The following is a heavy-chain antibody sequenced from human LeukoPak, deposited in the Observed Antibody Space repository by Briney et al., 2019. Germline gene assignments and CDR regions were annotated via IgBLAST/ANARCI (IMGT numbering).Heavy chain of an antibody. D-gene: IGHD5-24*01. Sequence: GASVTVSCKASGGTFISYAINWVRQAPGQGREWMGRIIPILGTANYAQKFQGRVTITADKSTSTAYMELSSLRSEDTAMYYCARDKDERWLQPSFFDYWGQGTLVTVSS. V-gene: IGHV1-69*04. J-gene: IGHJ4*02. CDR3: ARDKDERWLQPSFFDY. CDR2: IIPILGTA. CDR1: GGTFISYA.